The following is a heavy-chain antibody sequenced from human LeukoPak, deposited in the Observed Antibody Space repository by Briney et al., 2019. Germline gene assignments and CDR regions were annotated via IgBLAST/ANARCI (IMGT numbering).Heavy chain of an antibody. CDR2: ISGDGGST. CDR1: GFTFDDYA. CDR3: AKGDYGILTGYSRAPPLY. D-gene: IGHD3-9*01. Sequence: PGGSLRLSCAASGFTFDDYAMHWVRHAPGKGLEWVSLISGDGGSTYYADSVKGRFTISRDNSKNSLYLQMNSLRTEDTALYYCAKGDYGILTGYSRAPPLYWGLGTLVTVSS. V-gene: IGHV3-43*02. J-gene: IGHJ4*02.